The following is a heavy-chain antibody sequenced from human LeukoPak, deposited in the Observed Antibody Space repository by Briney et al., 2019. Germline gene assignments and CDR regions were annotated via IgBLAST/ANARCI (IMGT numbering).Heavy chain of an antibody. CDR2: INHSGST. D-gene: IGHD4-11*01. V-gene: IGHV4-34*01. Sequence: PSETLSLTCAVYGGSFSGYYWSWIRQPPGKGLGWIGEINHSGSTNYDPSLKSRVTISVDTSKNQFSLKLSSVTAADTAVYYCASASITRYYFDYWGQGTLVTVSS. CDR3: ASASITRYYFDY. J-gene: IGHJ4*02. CDR1: GGSFSGYY.